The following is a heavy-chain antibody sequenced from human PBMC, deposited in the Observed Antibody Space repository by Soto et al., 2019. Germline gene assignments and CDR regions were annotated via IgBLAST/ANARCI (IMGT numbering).Heavy chain of an antibody. V-gene: IGHV3-23*01. CDR3: AKDGVATISYYYYYMDV. CDR1: GFTFSSYA. D-gene: IGHD5-12*01. J-gene: IGHJ6*03. Sequence: GGSLRLSCAASGFTFSSYAMSWVRQAPGKGLEWVSAISGSGGSTYYADSVKGRFTISRDNSKNTLYLQMNSLRAEDTAVYYCAKDGVATISYYYYYMDVWGKGTTVTVSS. CDR2: ISGSGGST.